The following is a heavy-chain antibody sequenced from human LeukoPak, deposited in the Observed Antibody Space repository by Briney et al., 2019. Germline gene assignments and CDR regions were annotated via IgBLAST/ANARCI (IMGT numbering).Heavy chain of an antibody. V-gene: IGHV4-30-2*01. CDR3: ARSWGGRNYGDHDGGAYFDY. D-gene: IGHD4-17*01. CDR2: IYHSGST. Sequence: SETLSLTCAVSGGSISSGGYSWSWIRQPPGKGLEWIGYIYHSGSTYYNPSLKSRVTISVDRSKNQFSLKLSSVTAADTAVYYCARSWGGRNYGDHDGGAYFDYWGQGTLVTVSS. CDR1: GGSISSGGYS. J-gene: IGHJ4*02.